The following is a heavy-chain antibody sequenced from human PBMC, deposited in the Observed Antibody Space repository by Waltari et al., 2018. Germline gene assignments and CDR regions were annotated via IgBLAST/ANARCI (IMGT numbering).Heavy chain of an antibody. CDR3: ASQIRYNSGWIPFDY. CDR2: IRKDGGVK. Sequence: EVQLAESGGGLVQPGGSLILSCEGSGFTFSNYWMSWVRQVPGKGLEWVATIRKDGGVKYYADSVKGRFTISRDNARNSLSLQMYSLRVEDSAIYYCASQIRYNSGWIPFDYWGQGTLVTVSS. J-gene: IGHJ4*02. CDR1: GFTFSNYW. D-gene: IGHD6-19*01. V-gene: IGHV3-7*03.